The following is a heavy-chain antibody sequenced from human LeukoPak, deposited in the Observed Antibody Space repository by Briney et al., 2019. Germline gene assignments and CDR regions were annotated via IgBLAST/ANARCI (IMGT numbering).Heavy chain of an antibody. CDR2: ISYDGSNK. CDR1: GFTFSSYG. V-gene: IGHV3-30*18. Sequence: GGSLRLSCAASGFTFSSYGMHWVRQAPGKGLEWVAVISYDGSNKYYADSVKGRFTISRDNSKNTLYLQMNSLRAEDTAVYYCANSPRPYFDYWGQGTLVTVSP. J-gene: IGHJ4*02. CDR3: ANSPRPYFDY.